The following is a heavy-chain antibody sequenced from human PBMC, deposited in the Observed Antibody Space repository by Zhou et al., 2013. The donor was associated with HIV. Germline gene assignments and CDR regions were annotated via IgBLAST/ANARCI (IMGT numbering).Heavy chain of an antibody. CDR1: GGPFNSNI. Sequence: QVQLVQSGAEVRKPGSSVKVSCKASGGPFNSNIINWVRQAPGQGLEWMGRITPLLGTTSYAQKFQGRVTITADKSTTTSYMDLSSLRSDDTAVYYCARVAAADREWFDPWGQGTLVTVSS. CDR3: ARVAAADREWFDP. D-gene: IGHD6-13*01. CDR2: ITPLLGTT. V-gene: IGHV1-69*08. J-gene: IGHJ5*02.